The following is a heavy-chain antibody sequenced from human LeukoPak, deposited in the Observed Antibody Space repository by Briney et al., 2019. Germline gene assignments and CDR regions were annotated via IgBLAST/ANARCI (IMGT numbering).Heavy chain of an antibody. CDR2: FDPEDGET. CDR3: AAPAVAGTISRVPSLDY. Sequence: GASVKVSCKVSGYTLTELSMHWVRQAPGKGLEWMGGFDPEDGETIYAQKFQGRVTMTEDTSTDTAYMELSSLRSEDTAVYYCAAPAVAGTISRVPSLDYWGQGTLVTVSS. V-gene: IGHV1-24*01. D-gene: IGHD6-19*01. CDR1: GYTLTELS. J-gene: IGHJ4*02.